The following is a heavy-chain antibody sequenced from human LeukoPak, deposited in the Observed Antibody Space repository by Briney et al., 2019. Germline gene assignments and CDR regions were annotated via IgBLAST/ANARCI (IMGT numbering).Heavy chain of an antibody. CDR2: ISYDGSNK. V-gene: IGHV3-30-3*01. Sequence: PGGSLRLSCAASGFTFSSYAMSWVRQAPGKGLEWVAVISYDGSNKYYADSVKGRFTISRDNSKTTLYLQMNNLRPEDTAVYYCARAEYSSSWYRFDYWGQGTLVTVSS. J-gene: IGHJ4*02. CDR1: GFTFSSYA. CDR3: ARAEYSSSWYRFDY. D-gene: IGHD6-13*01.